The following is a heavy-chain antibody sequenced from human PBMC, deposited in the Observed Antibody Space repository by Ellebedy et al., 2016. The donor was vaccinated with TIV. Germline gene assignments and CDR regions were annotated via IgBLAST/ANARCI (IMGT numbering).Heavy chain of an antibody. V-gene: IGHV3-23*01. CDR2: ISGSGGST. J-gene: IGHJ6*02. CDR1: GFTLSSYA. D-gene: IGHD3-10*01. Sequence: GESLKISXAASGFTLSSYAMSWVRQAPGKGLEWVSAISGSGGSTYYADSVKGRFTISRDNSKNTLYLQMNSLRAEDTAVYYCAKGYGFSMVREGGMDVWGQGTTVTVSS. CDR3: AKGYGFSMVREGGMDV.